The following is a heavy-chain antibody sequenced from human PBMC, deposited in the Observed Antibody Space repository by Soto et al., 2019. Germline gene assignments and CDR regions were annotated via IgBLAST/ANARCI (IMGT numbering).Heavy chain of an antibody. CDR3: ARSCSGTSCRRRWDWFDP. Sequence: QVQLVQSGAEVKKPGSSVKVSCKASGGTFSSYTISWVRQAPGQGLAWMGRIIPILGIANYAQKFQGRVTITADKSTSTAYMELSSLRSEDTAVYYCARSCSGTSCRRRWDWFDPWGQGTLVTVSS. CDR1: GGTFSSYT. D-gene: IGHD2-2*01. V-gene: IGHV1-69*02. J-gene: IGHJ5*02. CDR2: IIPILGIA.